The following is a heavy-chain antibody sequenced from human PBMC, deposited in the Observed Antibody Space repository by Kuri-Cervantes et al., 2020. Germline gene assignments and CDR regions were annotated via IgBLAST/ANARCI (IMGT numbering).Heavy chain of an antibody. J-gene: IGHJ3*02. Sequence: GGSLRLSCAASGFTFSSYEMNWVRQAPGKGLEWVSYISTSGSTIYYADSVKGRFTISRDNAKNSLYLQMNSLRAEDTAVYYCARAIAVAGAFDIWGQGTMVTVSS. CDR2: ISTSGSTI. D-gene: IGHD6-19*01. CDR1: GFTFSSYE. V-gene: IGHV3-48*03. CDR3: ARAIAVAGAFDI.